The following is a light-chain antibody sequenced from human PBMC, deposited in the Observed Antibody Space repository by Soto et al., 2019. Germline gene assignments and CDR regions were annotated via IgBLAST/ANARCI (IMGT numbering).Light chain of an antibody. Sequence: EIVLTQSPGALSVSPGERATLSCRASQSVSSSYLAWYQHKPGQAPRLLIYGASSRATGIPDRFSGSGSGTDFTLTISRLEPEDFTVYYCQQYSNSPLTFGQGTKVDIK. V-gene: IGKV3-20*01. CDR2: GAS. CDR1: QSVSSSY. CDR3: QQYSNSPLT. J-gene: IGKJ1*01.